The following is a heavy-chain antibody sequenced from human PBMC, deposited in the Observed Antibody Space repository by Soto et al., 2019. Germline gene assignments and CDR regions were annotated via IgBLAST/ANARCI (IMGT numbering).Heavy chain of an antibody. Sequence: PGESLKISCKGSGYSFTSYRIGWVRQMPGKGLEWMGIIYPGASDTRYSPSFQGQVTISADKSISTAYLQWSSLKASDTAMYYWARADMLTGSYMDVWGQGTTVTVSS. J-gene: IGHJ6*02. D-gene: IGHD3-9*01. CDR2: IYPGASDT. V-gene: IGHV5-51*01. CDR3: ARADMLTGSYMDV. CDR1: GYSFTSYR.